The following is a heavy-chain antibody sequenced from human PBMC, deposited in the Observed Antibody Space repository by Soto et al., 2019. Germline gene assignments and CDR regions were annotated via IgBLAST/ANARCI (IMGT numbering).Heavy chain of an antibody. CDR2: ISHSVST. CDR3: AISYITNDAFDI. J-gene: IGHJ3*02. Sequence: QVQLQQWGAGLLKPSETLSLTCAVSSGPFSGYYWSWIRQSPGKGLEWIGEISHSVSTNYNPSLKSRVTISVDTSKNQFSLKLSSVTAADTAVYYCAISYITNDAFDIWGQGTLVTVSS. V-gene: IGHV4-34*01. D-gene: IGHD1-1*01. CDR1: SGPFSGYY.